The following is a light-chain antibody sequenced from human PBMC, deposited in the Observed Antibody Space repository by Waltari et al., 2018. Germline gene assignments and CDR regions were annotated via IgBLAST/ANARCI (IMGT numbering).Light chain of an antibody. CDR2: EAT. V-gene: IGLV2-23*01. CDR3: CSYTGSSTSYG. Sequence: QSALSQPASVSGSPGQSLTITCTGASTDLASYHLVAWYQHHPNRAPKLILYEATTRPSGISPRFSGAKSGATASLRISGLQADDEADYYCCSYTGSSTSYGCGGGTKVTVL. J-gene: IGLJ1*01. CDR1: STDLASYHL.